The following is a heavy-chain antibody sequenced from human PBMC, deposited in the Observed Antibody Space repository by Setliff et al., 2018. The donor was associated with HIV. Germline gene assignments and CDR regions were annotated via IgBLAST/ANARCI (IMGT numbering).Heavy chain of an antibody. J-gene: IGHJ4*02. Sequence: LSLTCTVSGGSVSTTSYSWGWIRQPPGKGLEWIGSIYYSGSTSYNPSLKSQVTISVDTSKNQFSLRVNSVTAADTAVYYCARQRKLNTAMACDFDYWGQGTLVTVSS. CDR3: ARQRKLNTAMACDFDY. V-gene: IGHV4-39*01. CDR2: IYYSGST. CDR1: GGSVSTTSYS. D-gene: IGHD5-18*01.